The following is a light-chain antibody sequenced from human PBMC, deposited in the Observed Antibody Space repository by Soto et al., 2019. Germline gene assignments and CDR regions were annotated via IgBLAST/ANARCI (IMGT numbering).Light chain of an antibody. Sequence: MTQSPTTLAVPPGERGTLSGRASQSVSSKLAWYHQQPAQPHRLTIFDASARASGVPARFSGRGSGTEFILTISGLQSEDFAVYYGQQYNDWPPFTFGQRTRLEI. V-gene: IGKV3-15*01. CDR3: QQYNDWPPFT. J-gene: IGKJ5*01. CDR1: QSVSSK. CDR2: DAS.